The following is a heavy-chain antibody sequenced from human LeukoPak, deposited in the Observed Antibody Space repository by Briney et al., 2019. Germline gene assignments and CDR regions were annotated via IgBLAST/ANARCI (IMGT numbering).Heavy chain of an antibody. CDR3: ARSTVTTYLDYFDY. Sequence: PSETLSLTCTVSGYSISSGYYWGWIRQPPGKGLEWIGSIYHSGSTYYNPSLKSRVTISVDTSKNQFSLKLSSVTAADTAVYYCARSTVTTYLDYFDYWGQGTLVTVSS. J-gene: IGHJ4*02. CDR2: IYHSGST. D-gene: IGHD4-17*01. CDR1: GYSISSGYY. V-gene: IGHV4-38-2*02.